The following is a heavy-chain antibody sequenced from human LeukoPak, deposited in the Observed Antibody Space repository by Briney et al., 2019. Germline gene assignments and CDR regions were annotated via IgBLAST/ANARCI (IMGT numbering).Heavy chain of an antibody. V-gene: IGHV3-21*04. J-gene: IGHJ4*02. D-gene: IGHD2/OR15-2a*01. CDR3: ASDYFLDY. Sequence: GGSLRLSCAASGFTFSTYAMNWVRQAPGKGLEWVSSISAGGNYIYYADSVKGRFTISRDNAKNSVYLEMNSLGAEDTAVYYCASDYFLDYWGQGTLVTVSS. CDR1: GFTFSTYA. CDR2: ISAGGNYI.